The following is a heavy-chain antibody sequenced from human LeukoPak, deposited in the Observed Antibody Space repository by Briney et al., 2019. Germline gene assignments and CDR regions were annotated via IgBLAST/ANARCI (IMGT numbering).Heavy chain of an antibody. V-gene: IGHV1-18*01. CDR2: ISAYNGNT. Sequence: ASVKVSCKASGYTFTSYGISWVRQAPGQGLEWMGWISAYNGNTNYAQKLQGRVTMTTDTSTSTAFMELRSLRPDDTAVYYCARGGPVEWELPFDYWGQGTLVTVSS. J-gene: IGHJ4*02. CDR1: GYTFTSYG. D-gene: IGHD1-26*01. CDR3: ARGGPVEWELPFDY.